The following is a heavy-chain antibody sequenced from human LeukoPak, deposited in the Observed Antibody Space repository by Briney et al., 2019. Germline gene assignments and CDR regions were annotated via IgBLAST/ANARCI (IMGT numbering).Heavy chain of an antibody. CDR3: ASGNIVGASLFDY. Sequence: PGGSLRLSCAASGFTFSSYSMNWVRQAPGKGLEWVSYISSSSSTIYYADSVKGRFTISRDNAKNSLYLQMNSLRAEDTAVYYCASGNIVGASLFDYWGQGTLVTVSS. D-gene: IGHD1-26*01. V-gene: IGHV3-48*01. J-gene: IGHJ4*02. CDR1: GFTFSSYS. CDR2: ISSSSSTI.